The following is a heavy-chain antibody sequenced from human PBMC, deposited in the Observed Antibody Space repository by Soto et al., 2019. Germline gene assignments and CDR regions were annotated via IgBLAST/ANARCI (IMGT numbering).Heavy chain of an antibody. Sequence: SGPTLVNPTQTLTLTCTFSGFSLSTSGVGMGWIRQPPGKALEWLALIYWDDDKRYSPSLKSRLTITKDTSKNQVVLTMTNMDPVDTATYYCAHSPQAFGVPLSWFDPWGQGTLVTVSS. D-gene: IGHD3-3*01. V-gene: IGHV2-5*02. CDR2: IYWDDDK. CDR3: AHSPQAFGVPLSWFDP. CDR1: GFSLSTSGVG. J-gene: IGHJ5*02.